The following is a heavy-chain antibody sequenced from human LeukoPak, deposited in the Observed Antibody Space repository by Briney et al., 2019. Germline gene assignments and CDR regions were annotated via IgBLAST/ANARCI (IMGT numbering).Heavy chain of an antibody. CDR3: AKARVGAGDIDI. J-gene: IGHJ3*02. CDR2: ISYDGSNK. D-gene: IGHD1-26*01. CDR1: GFTFSSYG. V-gene: IGHV3-30*18. Sequence: SGGSLRLSCAASGFTFSSYGMHWVRQAPGKGLEWVAVISYDGSNKYYADSVKGRFTISRDNSKNTLYLQMNSLRAEDTAVYYCAKARVGAGDIDIWGQGTTVTVSS.